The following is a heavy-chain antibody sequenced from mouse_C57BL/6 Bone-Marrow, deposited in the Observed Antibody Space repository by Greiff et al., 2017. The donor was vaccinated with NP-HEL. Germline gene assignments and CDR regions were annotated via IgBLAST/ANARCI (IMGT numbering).Heavy chain of an antibody. J-gene: IGHJ3*01. CDR2: IYPRSGNT. V-gene: IGHV1-81*01. D-gene: IGHD1-1*01. CDR3: ARNYYGSSYGFAY. Sequence: QVQLQQSGAELARPGASVKLSCKASGYTFTSYGISWVKQRTGQGLEWIGEIYPRSGNTYYNEKFKGKATLTADKSSSTAYRELRSLTSEDSAVYFCARNYYGSSYGFAYWGQGTLVTVSA. CDR1: GYTFTSYG.